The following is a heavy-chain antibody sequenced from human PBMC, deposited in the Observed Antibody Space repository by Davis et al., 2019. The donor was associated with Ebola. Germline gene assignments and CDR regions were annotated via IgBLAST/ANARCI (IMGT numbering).Heavy chain of an antibody. CDR2: IYYSGST. D-gene: IGHD3-22*01. J-gene: IGHJ5*02. CDR3: ARQPNRGGYYCDIDP. Sequence: MPSETLSLTCTVSGGSISSSRYYWGWIRQPPGKGLEWIGNIYYSGSTYYNPSLKSRVTISADTSKNQFSLKLTSVTAADTAVYYCARQPNRGGYYCDIDPWGQGTLVTVSS. V-gene: IGHV4-39*01. CDR1: GGSISSSRYY.